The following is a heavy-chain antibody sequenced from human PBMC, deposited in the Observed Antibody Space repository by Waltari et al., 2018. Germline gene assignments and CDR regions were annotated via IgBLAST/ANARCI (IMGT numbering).Heavy chain of an antibody. V-gene: IGHV3-7*01. CDR1: GFTVRSSL. D-gene: IGHD3-16*01. CDR3: ARDPVSGGFSGMDV. J-gene: IGHJ6*02. CDR2: INQDGTEK. Sequence: EVQLVESGGGLVHPGGSLKIYCAASGFTVRSSLLNWVRQAPGKGLEWVANINQDGTEKHYVDSVVGRFIISRDNADDSLFLQMHSLRAEDAAVYYCARDPVSGGFSGMDVWGQGTTVTVSS.